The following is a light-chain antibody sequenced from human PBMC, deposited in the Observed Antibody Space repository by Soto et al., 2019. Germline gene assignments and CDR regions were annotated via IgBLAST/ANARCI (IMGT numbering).Light chain of an antibody. J-gene: IGLJ1*01. Sequence: QSALTQPASVSGSPGQSITISCTGTSSDVGGYNYVSWYQQHPGKAPKLMIYDVSNRPSGVSNRFSGSKSGNTASLTISGLLAEDEADYYCSSYTSSSTGVVVGTGTKLTVL. CDR1: SSDVGGYNY. CDR2: DVS. CDR3: SSYTSSSTGVV. V-gene: IGLV2-14*01.